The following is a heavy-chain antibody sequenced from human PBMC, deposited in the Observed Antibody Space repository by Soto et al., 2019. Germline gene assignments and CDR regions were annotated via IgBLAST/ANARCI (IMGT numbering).Heavy chain of an antibody. CDR1: GFTFINHA. J-gene: IGHJ2*01. CDR2: ISGGGDAT. CDR3: ARKSLGSTSRPNYWYFEL. D-gene: IGHD2-2*01. V-gene: IGHV3-23*01. Sequence: EVQLLESGGGLVQPGGSLRLSCAGSGFTFINHAMNWVRQAPGKGLEWVSSISGGGDATFFGDSVRGRFTISRDNSKNTVTLQMNSLGVDDTAVYYCARKSLGSTSRPNYWYFELWGRGTLVTVSS.